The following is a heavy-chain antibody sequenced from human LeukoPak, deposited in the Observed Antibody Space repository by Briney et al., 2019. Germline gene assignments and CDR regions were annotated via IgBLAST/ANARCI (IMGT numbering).Heavy chain of an antibody. CDR1: GYTFTGYY. CDR2: INPNSGGT. J-gene: IGHJ5*02. CDR3: AKVAGDLVVVLAPIGDEWFDP. Sequence: ASVKVSCKASGYTFTGYYMHWVRQAPGQGLEWMGWINPNSGGTNYAQKLQGRVTMTTDTSTSTAYMELRSLRSDDTAVYYCAKVAGDLVVVLAPIGDEWFDPWGQGTLVTVSS. V-gene: IGHV1-2*02. D-gene: IGHD2-2*02.